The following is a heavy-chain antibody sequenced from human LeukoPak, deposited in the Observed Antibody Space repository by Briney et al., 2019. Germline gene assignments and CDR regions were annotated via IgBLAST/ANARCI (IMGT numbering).Heavy chain of an antibody. CDR1: GYNFSSYW. D-gene: IGHD2-2*01. J-gene: IGHJ5*02. CDR3: ARHASSYCSSTSCHMTNWFDP. Sequence: GESLKISCKGSGYNFSSYWIGWVRQMPGKGLEWMGIIYPGDSDTRYSPSFQGQVAISADKSISTAYLQWSSLKASDTAMYYCARHASSYCSSTSCHMTNWFDPWGQGTLVTVSS. CDR2: IYPGDSDT. V-gene: IGHV5-51*01.